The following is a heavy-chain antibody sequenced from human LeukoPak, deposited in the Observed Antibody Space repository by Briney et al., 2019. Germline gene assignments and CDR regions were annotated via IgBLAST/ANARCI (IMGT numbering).Heavy chain of an antibody. D-gene: IGHD5-24*01. Sequence: SETLSLTCTVSGGSIYSGSYYSSWIRQPAGKRLEWIVRIYTSGSTNYNPSLKSRVTISVDTSKNQFSLKLSAVTAADTAVYYCARDRRDGYNLYYFDLWGPGNLVTVSS. J-gene: IGHJ4*02. V-gene: IGHV4-61*02. CDR2: IYTSGST. CDR3: ARDRRDGYNLYYFDL. CDR1: GGSIYSGSYY.